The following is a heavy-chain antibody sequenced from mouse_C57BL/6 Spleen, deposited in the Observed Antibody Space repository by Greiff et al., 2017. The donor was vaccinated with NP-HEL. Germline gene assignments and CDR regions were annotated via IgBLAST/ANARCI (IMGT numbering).Heavy chain of an antibody. CDR1: GFSLTSYA. V-gene: IGHV2-9-1*01. CDR3: SRGGAYYSNYEDYAMDY. D-gene: IGHD2-5*01. Sequence: VHLVESGPGLVAPSQSLSITCTVSGFSLTSYAISWVRQPPGKGLEWLGVIWTGGGTNYNSALKSRLSISKDNSKSQVFLKMNSLQTDDTARYYCSRGGAYYSNYEDYAMDYWGQGTSVTVSS. J-gene: IGHJ4*01. CDR2: IWTGGGT.